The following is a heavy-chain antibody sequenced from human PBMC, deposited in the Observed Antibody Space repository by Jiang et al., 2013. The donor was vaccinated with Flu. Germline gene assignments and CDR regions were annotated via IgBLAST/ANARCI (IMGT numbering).Heavy chain of an antibody. V-gene: IGHV4-39*01. CDR1: GGAISSSNYY. Sequence: SGSGLVKPSETLSLTCTVSGGAISSSNYYWGWIRQPPGRGLEWIGSIHYSGITYYNSSLKSRVTISGDTSKKQFSLTLSSVTAADTAVYYCARHYSVHLEATIDDWGQGILVTVSS. CDR2: IHYSGIT. CDR3: ARHYSVHLEATIDD. J-gene: IGHJ4*02. D-gene: IGHD5-12*01.